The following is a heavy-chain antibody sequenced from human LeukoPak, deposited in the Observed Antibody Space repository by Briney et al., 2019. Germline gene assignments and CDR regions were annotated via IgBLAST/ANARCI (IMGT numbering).Heavy chain of an antibody. CDR3: ARVGNCGGDCYLVY. J-gene: IGHJ4*02. D-gene: IGHD2-21*02. CDR2: IKQDGSEK. Sequence: PGGSLRLSCAASGFTFSSYWMSWVRQAPGKGLEWVANIKQDGSEKYYVDSVKGRLTISRDNAKNSLYLQMNSLRAEDTAVYYCARVGNCGGDCYLVYCGQGTLVTVPS. CDR1: GFTFSSYW. V-gene: IGHV3-7*01.